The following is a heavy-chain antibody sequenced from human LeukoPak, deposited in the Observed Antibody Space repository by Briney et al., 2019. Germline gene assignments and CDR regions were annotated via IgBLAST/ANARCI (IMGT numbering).Heavy chain of an antibody. Sequence: ASVKVSCKASGGTFSSYAISWVRQAPGQGLEWMGGIIPIFGTANYAQKFQGRVTFTADESTSTAYMELSSLRSEDTAVYYCARDEARDGYNFLLDYWGQGTLVTVSS. J-gene: IGHJ4*02. CDR1: GGTFSSYA. V-gene: IGHV1-69*13. CDR2: IIPIFGTA. CDR3: ARDEARDGYNFLLDY. D-gene: IGHD5-24*01.